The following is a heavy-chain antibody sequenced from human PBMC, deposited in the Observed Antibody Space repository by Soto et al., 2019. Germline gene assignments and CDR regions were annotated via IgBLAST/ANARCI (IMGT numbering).Heavy chain of an antibody. J-gene: IGHJ2*01. CDR3: SSPTSTNWGGWSYWYFDL. V-gene: IGHV5-51*01. Sequence: GESLKISCKGSGYSFTSYWIGWVRQMPGKGLEWMGIIYPGDSDTRYSPSFQGQVTISADKSISTAYLQWSSLKASDTAMYYCSSPTSTNWGGWSYWYFDLWGRGTLVTVSS. D-gene: IGHD7-27*01. CDR2: IYPGDSDT. CDR1: GYSFTSYW.